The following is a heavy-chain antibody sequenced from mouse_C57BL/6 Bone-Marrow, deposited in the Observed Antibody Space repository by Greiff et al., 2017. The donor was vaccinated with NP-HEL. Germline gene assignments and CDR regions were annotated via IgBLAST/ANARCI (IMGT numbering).Heavy chain of an antibody. V-gene: IGHV1-55*01. CDR3: ARWDYYGSSYWYFDV. Sequence: VQLQQSGAELVKPGASVKMSCKASGYTFTSYWITWVKQRPGQGLEWIGDIYPGSGSTNYNEKFKSKATLTVDTSSSTAYMQLSSLTSEDSAVYYCARWDYYGSSYWYFDVWGTGTTVTVSS. D-gene: IGHD1-1*01. CDR1: GYTFTSYW. CDR2: IYPGSGST. J-gene: IGHJ1*03.